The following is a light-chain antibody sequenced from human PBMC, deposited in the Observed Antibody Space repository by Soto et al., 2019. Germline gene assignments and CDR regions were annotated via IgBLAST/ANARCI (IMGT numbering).Light chain of an antibody. CDR1: SSDVGAYNL. Sequence: QSVLTQPASVSGSPGQSFTISCTGTSSDVGAYNLVSWYQHLPDKAPKLIISEVTNRPSGVSDRFSGSKSGNTASLTISGLQAEDEADYYCASLTTTNFVFGSGTKVTVL. J-gene: IGLJ1*01. CDR2: EVT. CDR3: ASLTTTNFV. V-gene: IGLV2-14*01.